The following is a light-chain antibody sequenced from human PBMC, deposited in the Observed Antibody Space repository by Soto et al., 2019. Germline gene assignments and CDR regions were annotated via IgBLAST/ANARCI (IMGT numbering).Light chain of an antibody. V-gene: IGKV3-20*01. Sequence: EIVLTQSPGTLSLSPGERATLSCRASQSVSSSYLAWYQQKPGQAPRLLIYGASSRATGIPDRFSGSGSGTDCTLTIRRLEPEDCAVYYCQQYGSSPMSTFGQGTKLEIK. J-gene: IGKJ2*01. CDR3: QQYGSSPMST. CDR2: GAS. CDR1: QSVSSSY.